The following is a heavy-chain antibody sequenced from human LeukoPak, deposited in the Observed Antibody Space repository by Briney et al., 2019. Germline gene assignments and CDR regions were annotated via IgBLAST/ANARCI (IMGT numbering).Heavy chain of an antibody. J-gene: IGHJ4*02. CDR1: GGSISSYY. D-gene: IGHD3-22*01. CDR2: IYYSGST. CDR3: ARESRDYDGSGYYHDH. Sequence: SETLSLTCTVSGGSISSYYWSWIRQPPGKGLEWIGYIYYSGSTNYNPSLKSRVTISVDTSKNQFSLKLSSVTAADTAVYYCARESRDYDGSGYYHDHWGQGTLVTVSS. V-gene: IGHV4-59*01.